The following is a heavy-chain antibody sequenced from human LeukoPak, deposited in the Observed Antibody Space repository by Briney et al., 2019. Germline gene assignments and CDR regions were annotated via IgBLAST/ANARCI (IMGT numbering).Heavy chain of an antibody. Sequence: GGSLRLSCAASGFTFSSYGMSWVRQAPGKGLEWVSAISGSGGSTYYADSVKGRFTISRDNSKNTLYLQMNSLRAEDTAVYYCAKDLHYYDSSGSYAFDIWGQGTMVTVSS. CDR2: ISGSGGST. D-gene: IGHD3-22*01. V-gene: IGHV3-23*01. CDR1: GFTFSSYG. CDR3: AKDLHYYDSSGSYAFDI. J-gene: IGHJ3*02.